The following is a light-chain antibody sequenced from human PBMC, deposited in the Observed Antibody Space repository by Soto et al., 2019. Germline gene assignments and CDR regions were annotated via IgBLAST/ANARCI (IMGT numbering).Light chain of an antibody. CDR3: QQYGSSPPT. V-gene: IGKV3-20*01. Sequence: EIVLTQSPGTLSLSPGERATLSCRASQSISNSYLAWYQQRPGQAPRLLIYGASNRAAGIPDRFSGSGSGTDFTLTISRLEPEDFAVYDCQQYGSSPPTFGQGTKVDIK. CDR1: QSISNSY. J-gene: IGKJ1*01. CDR2: GAS.